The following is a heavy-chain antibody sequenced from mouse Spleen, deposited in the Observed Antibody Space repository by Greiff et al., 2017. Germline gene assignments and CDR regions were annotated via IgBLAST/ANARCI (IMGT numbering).Heavy chain of an antibody. D-gene: IGHD2-3*01. CDR1: GISITTGNFR. CDR3: ARDGYCDYAMDY. CDR2: IYYSGTI. J-gene: IGHJ4*01. V-gene: IGHV3-5*01. Sequence: VQLKESGPGLVKPSQTVFLTCTVTGISITTGNFRWSWIRPFPGNKLEWIGYIYYSGTITYNPSLTSRTTITRDTPKNQFFLEMNSLPAEDTATYYCARDGYCDYAMDYWGQGTSVTVSS.